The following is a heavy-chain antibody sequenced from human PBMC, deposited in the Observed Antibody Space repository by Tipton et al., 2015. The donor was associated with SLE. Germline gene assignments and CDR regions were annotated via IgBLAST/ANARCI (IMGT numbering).Heavy chain of an antibody. CDR1: GGSISSDTYY. CDR3: AISSSRRRVDY. V-gene: IGHV4-61*09. D-gene: IGHD6-6*01. CDR2: IYTSGST. Sequence: TLSLTCIVSGGSISSDTYYWSWLRQPAGKGLEWIGHIYTSGSTNYNPSLKSRVTISVDTSKNQFSLKLSSVTAADTAVYYCAISSSRRRVDYWGQGTLVTVSS. J-gene: IGHJ4*02.